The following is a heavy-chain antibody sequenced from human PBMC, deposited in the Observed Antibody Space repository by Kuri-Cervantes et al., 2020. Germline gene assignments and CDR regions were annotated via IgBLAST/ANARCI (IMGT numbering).Heavy chain of an antibody. V-gene: IGHV4-59*08. J-gene: IGHJ4*02. D-gene: IGHD5-18*01. CDR1: GGSISSYY. CDR2: IYYSGSA. Sequence: SETLSLTCTVSGGSISSYYWSWIRQPPGKGLEWIGYIYYSGSANYNPSLKSRVTMSVDTSKNQFSLKLSSVTAADTAVYYCVSGHSYGTTFDFWGQGILVTVSS. CDR3: VSGHSYGTTFDF.